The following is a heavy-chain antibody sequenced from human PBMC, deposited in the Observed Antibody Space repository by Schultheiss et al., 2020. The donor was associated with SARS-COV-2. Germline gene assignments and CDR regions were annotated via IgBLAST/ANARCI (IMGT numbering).Heavy chain of an antibody. CDR1: GYTFTDYY. D-gene: IGHD5-12*01. CDR2: ISAYNGNT. J-gene: IGHJ6*03. Sequence: ASVKVSCKASGYTFTDYYIHWVRQAPGQGLEWMGWISAYNGNTNYAQKFQGRVTITADESTSTAYMELSSLRSEDTAVYYCAAGGYSGYLYYYYMDVWGKGTTVTVSS. V-gene: IGHV1-18*04. CDR3: AAGGYSGYLYYYYMDV.